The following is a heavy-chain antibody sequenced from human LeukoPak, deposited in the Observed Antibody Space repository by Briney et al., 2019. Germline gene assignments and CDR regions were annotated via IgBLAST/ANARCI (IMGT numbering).Heavy chain of an antibody. CDR1: GGSISSYY. D-gene: IGHD3-22*01. CDR2: IYYSGST. J-gene: IGHJ4*02. CDR3: ARQDLYYYDSNYHFDY. Sequence: PSETLSLTCTVSGGSISSYYWSWIRQPPGKGLEWIGYIYYSGSTNYNPSLKSRVAISVDTSKNQFSLKLSSVTAADTAVYCCARQDLYYYDSNYHFDYWGQGTLVTVSS. V-gene: IGHV4-59*08.